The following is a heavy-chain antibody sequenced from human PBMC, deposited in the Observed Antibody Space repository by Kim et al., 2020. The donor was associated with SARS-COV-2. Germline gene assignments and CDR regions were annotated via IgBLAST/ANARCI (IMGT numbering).Heavy chain of an antibody. J-gene: IGHJ6*02. CDR3: ARDGKGEWLRSSPLYYYYYGMDV. V-gene: IGHV3-30-3*01. Sequence: GGSLRLSCAASGFTFSSYAMHWVRQAPGKGLEWVAVISYDGSNKYYADSVKGRFTISRDNSKNTLYLQMNSLRAEDTAVYYCARDGKGEWLRSSPLYYYYYGMDVWGQGTTVTVSS. D-gene: IGHD5-12*01. CDR1: GFTFSSYA. CDR2: ISYDGSNK.